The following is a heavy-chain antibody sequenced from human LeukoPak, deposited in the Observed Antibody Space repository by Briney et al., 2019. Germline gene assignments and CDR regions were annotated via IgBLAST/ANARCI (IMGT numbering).Heavy chain of an antibody. CDR3: ARTHRLNWFDP. J-gene: IGHJ5*02. CDR1: GGSVSSNHYY. Sequence: SETLSLTCTVSGGSVSSNHYYWSWIRQPPGRGLEWIAYIFYSGNTNYNPSLKCRVTISVDTSKNQFSLKLSSVTAADTAVYYCARTHRLNWFDPWGQGTLVTVSS. D-gene: IGHD2-21*02. CDR2: IFYSGNT. V-gene: IGHV4-61*01.